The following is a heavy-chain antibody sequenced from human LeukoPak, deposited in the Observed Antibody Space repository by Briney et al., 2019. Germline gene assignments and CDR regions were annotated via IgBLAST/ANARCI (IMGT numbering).Heavy chain of an antibody. CDR1: GFTFSSYS. Sequence: PGGSLRLSCAASGFTFSSYSMNWVRQAPGKGLEWVSSISSSSSYIYYADSVKGRFTISRDNAKNSLYLQMNSLRADDTAVYYCARDRGTAFDYWGQGTLVTVSS. D-gene: IGHD3-10*01. CDR2: ISSSSSYI. CDR3: ARDRGTAFDY. V-gene: IGHV3-21*01. J-gene: IGHJ4*02.